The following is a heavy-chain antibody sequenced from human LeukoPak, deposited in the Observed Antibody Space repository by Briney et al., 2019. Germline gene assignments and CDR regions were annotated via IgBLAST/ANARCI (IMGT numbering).Heavy chain of an antibody. J-gene: IGHJ5*02. Sequence: SETLSLTCTVSGGSISSYYWSWIRQPPGKGLEWIGYIYYSGSTNYNPSLKSRVTISVDTSKNQFSLKLSSVTAADTAVYYCARVVVYGDYPSWFAPWGQGTLVTVSS. D-gene: IGHD4-17*01. CDR2: IYYSGST. CDR3: ARVVVYGDYPSWFAP. V-gene: IGHV4-59*01. CDR1: GGSISSYY.